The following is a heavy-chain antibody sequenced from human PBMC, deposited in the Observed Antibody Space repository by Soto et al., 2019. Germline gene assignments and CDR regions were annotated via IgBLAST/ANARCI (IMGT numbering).Heavy chain of an antibody. J-gene: IGHJ4*02. D-gene: IGHD5-18*01. CDR1: GYTFTSYD. Sequence: QVQLVQSGAEVKKPGASVKVSCKASGYTFTSYDINWVRQATGQGLEWMGWMNPNSGNTGYAQKFQGRVTMTRNTSISTAYMELSSLRSEDTVVYYCARHPPIGYLYYFDYWGQGTLVTVSS. CDR3: ARHPPIGYLYYFDY. V-gene: IGHV1-8*01. CDR2: MNPNSGNT.